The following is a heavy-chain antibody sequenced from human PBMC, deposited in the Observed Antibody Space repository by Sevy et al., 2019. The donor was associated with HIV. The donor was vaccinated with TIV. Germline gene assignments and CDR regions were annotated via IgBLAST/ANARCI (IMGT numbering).Heavy chain of an antibody. CDR1: GFTFSSYW. CDR2: IKQDGSEK. Sequence: GGSLRLSCAASGFTFSSYWMSWVRQAPGKGLEWAANIKQDGSEKYYVDSVKGRFTISRDNAKNSLYLQMNSLRAEDTAVYYCARDPRVVPAAIMVWGLTDSVAYYMDVWGKGTTVTVSS. V-gene: IGHV3-7*03. CDR3: ARDPRVVPAAIMVWGLTDSVAYYMDV. D-gene: IGHD2-2*01. J-gene: IGHJ6*03.